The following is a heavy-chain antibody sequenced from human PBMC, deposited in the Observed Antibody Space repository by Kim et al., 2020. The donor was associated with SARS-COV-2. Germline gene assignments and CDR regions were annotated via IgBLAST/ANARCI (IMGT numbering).Heavy chain of an antibody. D-gene: IGHD3-16*01. V-gene: IGHV5-51*01. J-gene: IGHJ4*02. Sequence: RHSPPFHGKVTISGDKSTTTAYLQCSSLKASDTAMYYCTRSAGPYDYYFDYWGQGTLVTVSS. CDR3: TRSAGPYDYYFDY.